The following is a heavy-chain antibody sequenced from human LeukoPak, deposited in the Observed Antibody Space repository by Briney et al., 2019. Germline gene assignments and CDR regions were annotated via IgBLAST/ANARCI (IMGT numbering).Heavy chain of an antibody. CDR3: ARVKGPMQQWLVSEMYFDN. Sequence: ASVKVSCKASGGTFSTYPINWVRQAPGQGLEWMGRIIPIVGIANYAQKFQGRVTITADKSTSTAYMELSSLRSEDTAMYYCARVKGPMQQWLVSEMYFDNWGQGTLVTVSS. CDR2: IIPIVGIA. CDR1: GGTFSTYP. V-gene: IGHV1-69*04. J-gene: IGHJ4*02. D-gene: IGHD6-19*01.